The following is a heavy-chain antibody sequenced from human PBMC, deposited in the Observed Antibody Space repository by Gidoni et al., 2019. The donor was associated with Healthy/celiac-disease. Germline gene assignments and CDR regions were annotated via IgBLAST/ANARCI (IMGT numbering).Heavy chain of an antibody. J-gene: IGHJ5*02. CDR2: IYYSGST. D-gene: IGHD6-6*01. CDR3: ARHRQLVLPGQGNWFDP. V-gene: IGHV4-39*01. Sequence: QLQLQESGPGLVKPSETLSLTCTVSGGSISSSSYYWGWIRQPPGKGLEWIGSIYYSGSTYYNPSLKSRVTISVDTSKNQFSLKLSSVTAADTAVYYCARHRQLVLPGQGNWFDPWGQGTLVTVSS. CDR1: GGSISSSSYY.